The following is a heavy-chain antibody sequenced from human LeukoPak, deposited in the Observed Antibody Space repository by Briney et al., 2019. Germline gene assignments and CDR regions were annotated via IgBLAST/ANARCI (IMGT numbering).Heavy chain of an antibody. J-gene: IGHJ6*03. CDR2: IYYTGSGST. CDR1: GGSISSSSHY. D-gene: IGHD3-10*01. Sequence: PSETLSLTCTVSGGSISSSSHYWGWIRRPPGKGLEWIGSIYYTGSGSTYYNPSLKSRVTVSVDTSKNQFPLKISSVTAADTAVYYCASLAGSRKYYYYMDVWGKGTTVTVSS. V-gene: IGHV4-39*01. CDR3: ASLAGSRKYYYYMDV.